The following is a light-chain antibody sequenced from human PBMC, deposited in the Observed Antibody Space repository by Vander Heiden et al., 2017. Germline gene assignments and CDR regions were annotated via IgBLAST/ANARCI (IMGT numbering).Light chain of an antibody. Sequence: DIQTTHSPSTLSASVGDTVTITSRASHSISYWWAWYQQKPGKTPKLLVYRSYSLDSRVPSRFSCSGSGTEFTLTISSLQPDDFATYYCQQYQSWTFGQGTKVEI. CDR2: RSY. J-gene: IGKJ1*01. CDR3: QQYQSWT. V-gene: IGKV1-5*03. CDR1: HSISYW.